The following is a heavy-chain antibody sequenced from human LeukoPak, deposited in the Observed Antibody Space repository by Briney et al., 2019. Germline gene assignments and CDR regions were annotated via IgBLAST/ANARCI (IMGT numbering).Heavy chain of an antibody. D-gene: IGHD3-16*01. Sequence: SETLSLTCAVYGGSFSGYYWSWIRQPPGKGLEWIGEINHSGSTNYNPSLRSRVTISVDTSKNQFSLKLSSVTAADTAVYYCARGLPRRWQGNWFDPWGQGTLVTVSS. J-gene: IGHJ5*02. CDR2: INHSGST. V-gene: IGHV4-34*01. CDR1: GGSFSGYY. CDR3: ARGLPRRWQGNWFDP.